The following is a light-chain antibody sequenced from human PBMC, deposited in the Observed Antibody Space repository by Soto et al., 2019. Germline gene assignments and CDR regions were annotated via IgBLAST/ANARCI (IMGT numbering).Light chain of an antibody. Sequence: EIVLTQSPATLSLSPGERATLSCGASQSVSTNYLAWYQQKPGLAPRLLIHDASSRATGISVRFSGSGFGTEFTLTISSLQSEDFAVYYCQQYDNWLTGTFGQGTKVDIK. CDR3: QQYDNWLTGT. J-gene: IGKJ1*01. CDR2: DAS. V-gene: IGKV3D-20*01. CDR1: QSVSTNY.